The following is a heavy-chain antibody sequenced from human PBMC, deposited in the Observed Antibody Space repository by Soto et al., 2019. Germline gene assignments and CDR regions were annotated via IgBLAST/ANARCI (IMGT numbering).Heavy chain of an antibody. CDR3: ARDGDLRDHGPGCEAFDI. V-gene: IGHV4-31*03. Sequence: QVQLQESGPGLVKPSQTLSLTCTVSGGSISSGGYYWSWIRQHPGKGLEWIGYTYYSGSTYYNPXXQSRVTGTGDXXKXHXXPTLSAVTAAATAVYYCARDGDLRDHGPGCEAFDIWGQGTMVTVSS. D-gene: IGHD2-15*01. J-gene: IGHJ3*02. CDR2: TYYSGST. CDR1: GGSISSGGYY.